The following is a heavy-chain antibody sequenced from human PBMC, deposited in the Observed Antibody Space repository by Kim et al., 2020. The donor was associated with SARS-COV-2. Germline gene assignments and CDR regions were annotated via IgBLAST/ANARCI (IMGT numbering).Heavy chain of an antibody. CDR3: AKDRPWSGYYPEGVFDY. V-gene: IGHV3-30*18. J-gene: IGHJ4*02. CDR1: GFTFSSYG. Sequence: GGSLRLSCAASGFTFSSYGMHWVRQAPGKGLEWVAVISYDGSNKYYADSVKGRFTISRDNSKNTLYLQMNSLRAEDTAVYYCAKDRPWSGYYPEGVFDYWGQGTLVTVSS. D-gene: IGHD3-3*01. CDR2: ISYDGSNK.